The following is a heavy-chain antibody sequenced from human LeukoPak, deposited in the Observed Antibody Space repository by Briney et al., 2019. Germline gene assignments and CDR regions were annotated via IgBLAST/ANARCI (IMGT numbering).Heavy chain of an antibody. V-gene: IGHV4-59*01. J-gene: IGHJ4*02. D-gene: IGHD6-6*01. CDR3: ARWVAARARYYFDY. Sequence: SETLSLTCTVSGDSFSSYYWNWIRQPPGKGLEWIGYIYYSGSTNYNPSLKSRVTIPVDTSKNQFSLKLSSVTAADTAVYYCARWVAARARYYFDYWGQGTLVTVSS. CDR2: IYYSGST. CDR1: GDSFSSYY.